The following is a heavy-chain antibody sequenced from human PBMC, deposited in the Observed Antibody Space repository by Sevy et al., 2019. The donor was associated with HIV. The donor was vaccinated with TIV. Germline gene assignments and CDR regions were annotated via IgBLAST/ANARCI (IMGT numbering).Heavy chain of an antibody. CDR3: AKGPYSGYDSNYFAS. J-gene: IGHJ4*02. D-gene: IGHD5-12*01. CDR2: ICVNGGST. CDR1: GFIFSNFA. V-gene: IGHV3-23*01. Sequence: GGSLRLSCAASGFIFSNFAMSWVRQAPGKGLEWVSGICVNGGSTYYADSVRGRFTISRDNSKNTLYLQMNSLRAEDTAVYYCAKGPYSGYDSNYFASWGQGTLVTVSS.